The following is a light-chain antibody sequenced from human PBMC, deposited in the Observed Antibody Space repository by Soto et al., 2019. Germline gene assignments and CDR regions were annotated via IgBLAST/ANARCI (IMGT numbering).Light chain of an antibody. CDR2: GNN. Sequence: QSVLTQPPSVSGAPGQRVTISCTGSSSNIGTGYDVHWYQQFPGTAPKLLIYGNNNRPSGVPDRFSASKSGTSASLDITGLQAEDEADYYCQSYDSSLSGSVFGGGTQLTVL. J-gene: IGLJ2*01. CDR1: SSNIGTGYD. V-gene: IGLV1-40*01. CDR3: QSYDSSLSGSV.